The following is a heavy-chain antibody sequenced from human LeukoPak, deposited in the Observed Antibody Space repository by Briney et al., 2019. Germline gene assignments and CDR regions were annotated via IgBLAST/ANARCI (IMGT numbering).Heavy chain of an antibody. CDR3: AKRADYYDSSRALYDAFDL. CDR2: ISGSGGST. V-gene: IGHV3-23*01. CDR1: GFIFSSYA. D-gene: IGHD3-16*01. Sequence: GGSLRLSCAASGFIFSSYAMSWVRQAPGKGLEWVSTISGSGGSTYYADSVKGRFTISRDNSKNTLFLQMNSLRVADTAVYYCAKRADYYDSSRALYDAFDLWGQGTMVTVSS. J-gene: IGHJ3*01.